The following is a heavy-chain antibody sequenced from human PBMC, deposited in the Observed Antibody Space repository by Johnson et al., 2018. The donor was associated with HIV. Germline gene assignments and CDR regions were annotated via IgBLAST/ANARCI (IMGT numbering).Heavy chain of an antibody. CDR3: ASQGGSPAFDI. Sequence: VQLVESGGGLVRPGGSLRLSCATSGFTFEDYGMSWVRQVPGKGLEWVSGINWNGRSTGYADSVKGRFTISRDNAKNSLYLQMDSLRAEDTALYYCASQGGSPAFDIWGQGTLVTVSS. V-gene: IGHV3-20*04. CDR2: INWNGRST. CDR1: GFTFEDYG. D-gene: IGHD3-16*01. J-gene: IGHJ3*02.